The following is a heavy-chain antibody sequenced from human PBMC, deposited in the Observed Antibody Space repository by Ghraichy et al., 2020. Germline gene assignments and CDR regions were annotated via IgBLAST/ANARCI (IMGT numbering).Heavy chain of an antibody. CDR1: GGSISSGGYY. J-gene: IGHJ5*02. CDR2: IYYSGST. V-gene: IGHV4-31*02. CDR3: ARTYYDFWSGYYTGSWFDP. Sequence: VSGGSISSGGYYWSWIRQHPGKGLEWIGYIYYSGSTYYNPSLKSRVTISVDTSKNQFSLKLSSVTAADTAVYYCARTYYDFWSGYYTGSWFDPWGQGTLVTVSS. D-gene: IGHD3-3*01.